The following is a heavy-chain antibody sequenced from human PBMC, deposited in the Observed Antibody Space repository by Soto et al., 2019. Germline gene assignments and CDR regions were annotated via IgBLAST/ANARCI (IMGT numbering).Heavy chain of an antibody. Sequence: SETLSLTCTVSGGSISSYYWSWIRQPPGKGLEWIGYIYYSGSTNYNPSLKSRVTISVDTSKNQFSLKLSSVTAADTAVYYCARGYYDFWSGYYTGNYFDYWGQGTLVTVS. CDR3: ARGYYDFWSGYYTGNYFDY. CDR2: IYYSGST. CDR1: GGSISSYY. J-gene: IGHJ4*02. V-gene: IGHV4-59*01. D-gene: IGHD3-3*01.